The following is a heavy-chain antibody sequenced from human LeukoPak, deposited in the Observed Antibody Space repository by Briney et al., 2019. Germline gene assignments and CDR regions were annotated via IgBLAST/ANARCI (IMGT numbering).Heavy chain of an antibody. CDR3: ARVGKLYYYGSGNYYMDV. CDR1: GFALSTTY. D-gene: IGHD3-10*01. V-gene: IGHV3-66*01. Sequence: GGSLRLSCVASGFALSTTYMSWVRQAPGKGLEWVSVIYDGDNANYGDSVKGRFTVSRDFSTHTLYLQMNSLRVDDTAVYYCARVGKLYYYGSGNYYMDVWGKGTTVTVSS. J-gene: IGHJ6*03. CDR2: IYDGDNA.